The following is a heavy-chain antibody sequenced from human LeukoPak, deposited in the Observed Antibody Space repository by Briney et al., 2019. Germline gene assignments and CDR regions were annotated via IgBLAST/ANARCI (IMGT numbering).Heavy chain of an antibody. CDR1: GYSFNSQG. J-gene: IGHJ4*02. V-gene: IGHV1-2*02. D-gene: IGHD3-9*01. CDR2: TNLNSGGT. Sequence: ASVKVSCKASGYSFNSQGMNWVRQAPGQGLEWMGWTNLNSGGTNYAQKFQGRVTMTRDTSIITAYMDLIRLRSDDTAVYYCARSPHILTGENFDYWGQGTLVTVSS. CDR3: ARSPHILTGENFDY.